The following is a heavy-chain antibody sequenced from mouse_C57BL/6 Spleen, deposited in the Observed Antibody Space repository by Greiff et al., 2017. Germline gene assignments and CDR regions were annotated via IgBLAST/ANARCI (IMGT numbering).Heavy chain of an antibody. CDR3: ARHDYYGGYFDY. V-gene: IGHV1-62-2*01. D-gene: IGHD1-1*02. Sequence: VKLMESGAELVKPGASVKLSCKASGYTFTEYTIHWVKQRSGQGLEWIGWFYPGSGSIKYNEKFKDKATLTADKSSSTVYMELSRLTSEDSAVYFCARHDYYGGYFDYWGQGTTLTVSS. J-gene: IGHJ2*01. CDR2: FYPGSGSI. CDR1: GYTFTEYT.